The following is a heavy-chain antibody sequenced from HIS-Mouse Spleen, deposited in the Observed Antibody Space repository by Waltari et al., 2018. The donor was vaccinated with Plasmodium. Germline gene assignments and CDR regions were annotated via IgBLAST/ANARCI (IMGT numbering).Heavy chain of an antibody. D-gene: IGHD1-7*01. J-gene: IGHJ4*02. CDR2: IYYSGRT. CDR3: ARDRITGTSYFDY. Sequence: QLQLQESGPGLVKPSETLSLPCTVSGGSISSSSYCWGRIRQPPGKGREWIGSIYYSGRTDYNPSLKRRVTISVDTSKHQFSLNLSSVTAADTAVYYCARDRITGTSYFDYWGQGTLVTVSS. CDR1: GGSISSSSYC. V-gene: IGHV4-39*07.